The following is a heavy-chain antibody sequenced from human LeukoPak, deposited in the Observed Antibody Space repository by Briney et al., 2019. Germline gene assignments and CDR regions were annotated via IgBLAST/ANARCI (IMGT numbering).Heavy chain of an antibody. CDR1: GFTFSRYG. Sequence: GGSLRLSCSASGFTFSRYGMHWVRQAPGKGLEYVSAIVSNGDSTYYADSVKGRFTISRDNAKNTLYLQMSSLRPDDTAVYYCVNPGWYYDSSGYSYYYGMDVWGQGATVTVSS. CDR3: VNPGWYYDSSGYSYYYGMDV. CDR2: IVSNGDST. J-gene: IGHJ6*02. D-gene: IGHD3-22*01. V-gene: IGHV3-64D*09.